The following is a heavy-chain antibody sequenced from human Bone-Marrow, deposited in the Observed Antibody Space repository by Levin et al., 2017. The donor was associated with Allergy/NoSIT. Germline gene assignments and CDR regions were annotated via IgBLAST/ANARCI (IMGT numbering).Heavy chain of an antibody. D-gene: IGHD3-9*01. CDR1: GFTFSSYG. Sequence: GESLKISCAASGFTFSSYGMHWVRQAPGKGLEWVAVISYDGSNKYYADSVKGRFTISRDNSKNTLYLQMNSLRAEDTAVYYCAKGYDILTGGAFDIWGQGTMVTVSS. J-gene: IGHJ3*02. V-gene: IGHV3-30*18. CDR2: ISYDGSNK. CDR3: AKGYDILTGGAFDI.